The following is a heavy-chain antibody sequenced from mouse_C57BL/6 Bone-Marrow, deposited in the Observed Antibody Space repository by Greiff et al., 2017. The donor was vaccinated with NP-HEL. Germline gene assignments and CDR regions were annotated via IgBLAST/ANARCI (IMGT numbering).Heavy chain of an antibody. J-gene: IGHJ1*03. CDR2: INPNNGGT. D-gene: IGHD1-1*01. CDR3: ARNYYGSSHWYFDV. CDR1: GYTFTDYY. Sequence: VQLQQSGPELVKPGASVKISCKASGYTFTDYYMNWVMQSHGKSLEWIGDINPNNGGTSYNQKFKGKATLTVDKSSSTAYMELRSLTSEDSAVYYCARNYYGSSHWYFDVWGTGTTVTVSS. V-gene: IGHV1-26*01.